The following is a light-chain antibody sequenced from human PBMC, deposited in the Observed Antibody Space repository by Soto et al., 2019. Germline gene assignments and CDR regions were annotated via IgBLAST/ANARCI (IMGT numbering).Light chain of an antibody. CDR2: AAS. J-gene: IGKJ5*01. CDR3: KHRSTSPT. CDR1: ESVDFH. V-gene: IGKV3-11*01. Sequence: EIMLTHSPATMSLSQGERATISCRASESVDFHLAWYQQTPGQAPRLLIYAASVRATGPPASFSGGASATSSTPTISRLDPEFFAFYYRKHRSTSPTFGQGTRREIK.